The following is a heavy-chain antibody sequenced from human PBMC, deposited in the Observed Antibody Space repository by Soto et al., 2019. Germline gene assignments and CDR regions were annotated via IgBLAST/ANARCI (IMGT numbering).Heavy chain of an antibody. CDR2: IYYSGST. J-gene: IGHJ5*02. D-gene: IGHD3-16*01. V-gene: IGHV4-59*01. CDR3: ARSIGPYYDYIWGP. Sequence: SETLSLTCTVSGGSISSYYWSWIRQPPGKGLEWIGYIYYSGSTNYNPSLKSRVTISVDTSKNQFSLKLSSMTAADTAVYYCARSIGPYYDYIWGPWGQGTLVTVSS. CDR1: GGSISSYY.